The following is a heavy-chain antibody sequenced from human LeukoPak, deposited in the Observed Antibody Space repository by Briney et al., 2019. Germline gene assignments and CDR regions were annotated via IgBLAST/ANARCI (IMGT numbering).Heavy chain of an antibody. CDR3: ARDIFYSNGYYGMDV. Sequence: PGGSLRLSCAASGFTFSDYYMSWIRQAPGKGLEWVSSISSSSDYIYYGRSTISRDNAKNSLYLQMHSLRAEDTAVYYCARDIFYSNGYYGMDVWGQGATVTVSS. V-gene: IGHV3-11*06. CDR1: GFTFSDYY. CDR2: ISSSS. D-gene: IGHD4-11*01. J-gene: IGHJ6*02.